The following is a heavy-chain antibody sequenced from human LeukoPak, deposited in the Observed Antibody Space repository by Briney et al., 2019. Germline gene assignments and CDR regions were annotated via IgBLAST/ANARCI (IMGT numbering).Heavy chain of an antibody. D-gene: IGHD4-17*01. Sequence: SETLSLTCTVSGGSISSYYWSWIRQPPGKGLEWIGYIYYSGSTNYNPSLKSRVTISVDTSKNQFSLKLSSVTAADTAVYYYASPSTVTTSNWGQGTLVTVSS. CDR3: ASPSTVTTSN. J-gene: IGHJ4*02. CDR1: GGSISSYY. V-gene: IGHV4-59*01. CDR2: IYYSGST.